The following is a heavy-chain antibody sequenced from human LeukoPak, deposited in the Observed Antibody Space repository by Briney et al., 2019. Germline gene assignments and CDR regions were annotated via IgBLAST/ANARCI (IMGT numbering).Heavy chain of an antibody. CDR3: AHRRSGERYFHY. CDR1: GYSLSTSGVG. Sequence: SGPTLVNPTQTLTLTCTFSGYSLSTSGVGVGWIRQPPGKALEWLALIYWDDDKRYSPSLKSRLTITKDTSKNQVVLTMTNMDLVDTATYYCAHRRSGERYFHYWGQGTLVTVSS. J-gene: IGHJ4*02. D-gene: IGHD4-17*01. V-gene: IGHV2-5*02. CDR2: IYWDDDK.